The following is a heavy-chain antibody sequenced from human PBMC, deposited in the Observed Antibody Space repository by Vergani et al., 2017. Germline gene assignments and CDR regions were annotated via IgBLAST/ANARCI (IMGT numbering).Heavy chain of an antibody. CDR1: GYTLTELS. J-gene: IGHJ4*02. D-gene: IGHD3-3*01. CDR2: FDPEDGET. CDR3: ATGLNSITIFGVVTVPTDY. V-gene: IGHV1-24*01. Sequence: QVQLVQSGAEVKKPGASVKVSCKVSGYTLTELSMHWVRQAPGKGLEWMGGFDPEDGETIYAQKFQGRVTMTEDTSTDTAYMGLSSLRSEDTAVYYCATGLNSITIFGVVTVPTDYWGQGTLVTVSS.